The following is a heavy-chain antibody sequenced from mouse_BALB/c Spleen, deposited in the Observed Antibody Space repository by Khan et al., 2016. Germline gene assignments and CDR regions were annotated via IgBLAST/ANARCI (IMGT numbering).Heavy chain of an antibody. CDR1: GFTFSSYA. Sequence: EVELVESGGGLVKPGGSLKLSCAASGFTFSSYAMSWVRQTPEKRLEWVASISSGGSTYYPDSVKGRFTISRDNARNILYLRMSSLVSEDTAMEYCACGRHYGYDALFDYWGHRTTLTVSS. CDR2: ISSGGST. D-gene: IGHD2-2*01. J-gene: IGHJ2*01. CDR3: ACGRHYGYDALFDY. V-gene: IGHV5-6-5*01.